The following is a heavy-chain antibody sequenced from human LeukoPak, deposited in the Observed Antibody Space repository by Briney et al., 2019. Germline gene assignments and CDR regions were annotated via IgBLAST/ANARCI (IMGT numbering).Heavy chain of an antibody. J-gene: IGHJ4*02. CDR3: AKAKNWNDDLFFGY. D-gene: IGHD1-1*01. V-gene: IGHV3-30*18. CDR2: ISYDGSNK. Sequence: GGSLRLSCAASGFTFSSYGMHWVRQAPGKGLEWVAVISYDGSNKYYADSVKGRFTISRDNSKNTLYLQMNSLRAEDTAVYYCAKAKNWNDDLFFGYWGQGTLVTVSS. CDR1: GFTFSSYG.